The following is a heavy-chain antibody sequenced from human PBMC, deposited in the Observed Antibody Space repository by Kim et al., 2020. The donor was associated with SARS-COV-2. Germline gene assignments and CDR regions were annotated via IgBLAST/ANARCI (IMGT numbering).Heavy chain of an antibody. J-gene: IGHJ4*02. CDR2: ISYDGSNK. CDR1: GFTFSSYG. D-gene: IGHD6-19*01. CDR3: AKDLSSGWSRGYFDY. Sequence: GGSLRLSCAASGFTFSSYGMHWVRQAPGKGLEWVAVISYDGSNKYYADSVKGRFTISRDNSKNTLYLQMNSLRAEDTAVYYCAKDLSSGWSRGYFDYWGQGTLVTVSS. V-gene: IGHV3-30*18.